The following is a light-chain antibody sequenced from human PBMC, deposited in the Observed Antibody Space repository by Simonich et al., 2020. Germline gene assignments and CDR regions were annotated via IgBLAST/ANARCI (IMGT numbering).Light chain of an antibody. V-gene: IGLV2-14*01. CDR2: DFS. J-gene: IGLJ1*01. CDR3: SSYTSSSTYV. CDR1: SSDVGGYNY. Sequence: QSALTQPASVSGSPGQSITISCTGTSSDVGGYNYVSWYQQHPGKAPKIMIYDFSKRPSGVSNRFSGSKSGNTASLTISGLQAEDEADYYCSSYTSSSTYVFGTGTKVTVL.